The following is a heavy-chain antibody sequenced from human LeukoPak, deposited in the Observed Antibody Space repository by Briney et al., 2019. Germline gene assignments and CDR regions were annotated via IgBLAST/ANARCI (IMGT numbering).Heavy chain of an antibody. J-gene: IGHJ4*02. CDR2: VDHSGGT. V-gene: IGHV4-38-2*02. Sequence: SETLSLTCTVSGYSLSSGYYWGWIRQPPGKGLEWIGSVDHSGGTYYNPSLRSRVSISVDTSKNQFSLKLSSVTAADTAVYYCAKVGGLISVATEDWGQGTLVTVSS. CDR3: AKVGGLISVATED. CDR1: GYSLSSGYY. D-gene: IGHD5-12*01.